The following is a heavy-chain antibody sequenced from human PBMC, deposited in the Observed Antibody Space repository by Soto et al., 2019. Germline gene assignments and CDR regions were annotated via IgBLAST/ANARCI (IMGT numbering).Heavy chain of an antibody. D-gene: IGHD3-10*01. CDR1: GFIFSSYG. CDR2: ISYDGSNQ. Sequence: QVQLVESGGGVVQPGRSLRLSCAASGFIFSSYGMHWVRQAPGKGLEWVAVISYDGSNQYYADSVKGRFTISRDSSRNTGYLQMNSLRAEDTAVYHCAKLGIYYVSGSFYGLDSWGQGTLVTVSS. J-gene: IGHJ5*01. V-gene: IGHV3-30*18. CDR3: AKLGIYYVSGSFYGLDS.